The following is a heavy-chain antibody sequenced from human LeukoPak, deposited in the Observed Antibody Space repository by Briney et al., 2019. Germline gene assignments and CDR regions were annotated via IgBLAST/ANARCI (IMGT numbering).Heavy chain of an antibody. CDR3: QRFDRDWYFDL. J-gene: IGHJ2*01. V-gene: IGHV4-38-2*02. D-gene: IGHD3-10*01. CDR1: GYSISSGYY. CDR2: IYHSGST. Sequence: SETLSLTCTVSGYSISSGYYWGWIRQPPGKGLEWIGSIYHSGSTYYNPSLKSRVTISVDTSKNQFSLKLSSVTAADTAVYYCQRFDRDWYFDLWGRGTLVTVSS.